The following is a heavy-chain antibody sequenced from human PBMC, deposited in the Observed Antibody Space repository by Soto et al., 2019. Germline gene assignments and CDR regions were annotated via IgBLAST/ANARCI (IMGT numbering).Heavy chain of an antibody. Sequence: QVQLVESGGGVVQPGRSLRLSCAASGFTFSNYAMHWVRQAPGKGLEWVAVIWYDGTNKYYADSVKGRFTISRDNSKNPLYLHMNSLRAEHTAVYYCANLHHSIAAPYWGQGTLVTVSS. D-gene: IGHD6-13*01. J-gene: IGHJ4*02. CDR3: ANLHHSIAAPY. CDR2: IWYDGTNK. V-gene: IGHV3-33*06. CDR1: GFTFSNYA.